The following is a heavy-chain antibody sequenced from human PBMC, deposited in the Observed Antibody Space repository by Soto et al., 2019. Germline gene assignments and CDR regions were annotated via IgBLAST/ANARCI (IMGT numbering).Heavy chain of an antibody. CDR1: GGTFSSYA. V-gene: IGHV1-69*01. D-gene: IGHD3-22*01. CDR3: AIYYYDSSGYYEKFDY. CDR2: IIPIFGTA. Sequence: KVSCRATGGTFSSYAISWVRQAPGQGLEWMGGIIPIFGTANYAQKFQGRVTITADESTSTAYMELRSLRSDDTAVYYCAIYYYDSSGYYEKFDYWGQGTLVTVSS. J-gene: IGHJ4*02.